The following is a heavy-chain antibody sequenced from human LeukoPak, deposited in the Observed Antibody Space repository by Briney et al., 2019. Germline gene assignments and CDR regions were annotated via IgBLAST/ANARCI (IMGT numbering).Heavy chain of an antibody. Sequence: GGSLKLSCAASGFTFSDYYMSWIRQAPGKGLEWVSYISSSGSTIYYADSVKGRFTISRGNAKNSLYLQMNSLRAEDTAVYYCARDHPYYDILTGLFDYWGQGTLVTVSS. J-gene: IGHJ4*02. CDR2: ISSSGSTI. V-gene: IGHV3-11*01. CDR3: ARDHPYYDILTGLFDY. CDR1: GFTFSDYY. D-gene: IGHD3-9*01.